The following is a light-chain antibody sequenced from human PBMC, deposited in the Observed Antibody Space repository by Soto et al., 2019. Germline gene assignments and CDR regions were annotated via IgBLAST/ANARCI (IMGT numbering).Light chain of an antibody. CDR3: QHSYNTPYN. CDR2: GAS. Sequence: DIVMTQSPDSLAVSLGERATVNCKSSHSVLDNSNNKNRLAWYQQKQRQPPRLIISGASTRESGVPDRFSGSGSGTNFTLTISSLQAEDVAVYYSQHSYNTPYNFGQGTKLEIK. J-gene: IGKJ2*01. V-gene: IGKV4-1*01. CDR1: HSVLDNSNNKNR.